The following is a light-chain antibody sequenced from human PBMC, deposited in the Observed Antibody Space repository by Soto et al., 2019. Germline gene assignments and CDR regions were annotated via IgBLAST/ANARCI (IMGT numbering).Light chain of an antibody. CDR3: QQYGET. CDR2: DAS. CDR1: QSINNY. Sequence: IMLAHSVATLSLSPGERATLSCRASQSINNYLAWYQQQPGRPPRLLIYDASIRPTGIPARFSGSGSGTDFTLTISRLEPEDFAVYYCQQYGETFGQGTNVDNK. J-gene: IGKJ1*01. V-gene: IGKV3-11*01.